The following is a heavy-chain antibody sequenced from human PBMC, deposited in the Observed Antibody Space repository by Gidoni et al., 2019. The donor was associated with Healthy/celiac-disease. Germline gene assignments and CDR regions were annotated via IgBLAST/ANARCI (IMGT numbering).Heavy chain of an antibody. CDR2: INQSGRT. CDR1: AGSFLGYY. Sequence: QVQLQQWGAGLLPPSEPLSLTCAVYAGSFLGYYWSWIRQPPGKGLEWIGEINQSGRTNDNPALKSRVTISVDTSKNQFSLKLSSVTAAETAVYYWARGFIYDRLMFDGMDVWGQGTTVTVSS. D-gene: IGHD5-12*01. V-gene: IGHV4-34*01. J-gene: IGHJ6*02. CDR3: ARGFIYDRLMFDGMDV.